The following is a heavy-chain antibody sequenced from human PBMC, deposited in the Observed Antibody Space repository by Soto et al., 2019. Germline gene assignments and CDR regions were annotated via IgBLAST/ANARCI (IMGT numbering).Heavy chain of an antibody. CDR2: ISAYNGNT. Sequence: QVQLVQSGAEVKKPGASVKVSYKASGYTFTSYGISWVRQAPGQGLEWMGWISAYNGNTNYAQKLQGRVTMTTDTSTSTAYMELRSLRSDDTAVYYCARESRWELRFHYYYYGMDVWGQGTTVTVSS. CDR3: ARESRWELRFHYYYYGMDV. V-gene: IGHV1-18*04. J-gene: IGHJ6*02. CDR1: GYTFTSYG. D-gene: IGHD1-26*01.